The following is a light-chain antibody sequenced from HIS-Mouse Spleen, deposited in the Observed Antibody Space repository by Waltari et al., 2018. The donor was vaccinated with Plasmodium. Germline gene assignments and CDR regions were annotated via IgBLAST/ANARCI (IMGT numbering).Light chain of an antibody. Sequence: DIQMTQSPSALSASVGDRVTITCQASQDISNYLNWDQQKPGKAPNLLIYDASNLQTGGPSRFRGSGSGTDFTFTISSLQPEDIGTYYCQQYANLPYTFGQGTKLEIK. CDR2: DAS. V-gene: IGKV1-33*01. J-gene: IGKJ2*01. CDR3: QQYANLPYT. CDR1: QDISNY.